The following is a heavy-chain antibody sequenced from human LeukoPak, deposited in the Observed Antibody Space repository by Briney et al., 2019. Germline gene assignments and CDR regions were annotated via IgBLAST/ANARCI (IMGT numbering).Heavy chain of an antibody. CDR1: GGSFSGYY. Sequence: SETLSLTCAVYGGSFSGYYWSWIRQPPGKGLEWIGEINHNGSANYNPSLKSRVTISVDTSKNQFSLKLSSVTAADTAVYYCARAKYYYGSGSYSYYYYGMDVWGQGTTVTVSS. V-gene: IGHV4-34*01. J-gene: IGHJ6*02. CDR3: ARAKYYYGSGSYSYYYYGMDV. CDR2: INHNGSA. D-gene: IGHD3-10*01.